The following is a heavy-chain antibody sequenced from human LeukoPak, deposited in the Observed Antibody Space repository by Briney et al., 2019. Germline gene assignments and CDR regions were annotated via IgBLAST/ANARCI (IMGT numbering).Heavy chain of an antibody. V-gene: IGHV1-69*13. J-gene: IGHJ4*02. D-gene: IGHD5-18*01. CDR2: IIPIFGTA. CDR3: ARGGGYSYVNFDY. CDR1: GGTFSSYA. Sequence: ASVKVSCKASGGTFSSYAISLVRQAPGQGLEWMGGIIPIFGTANYAQKFQGRVTITADESTSTAYMELSSLRSEDTAVYYCARGGGYSYVNFDYWGQGTLVTVSS.